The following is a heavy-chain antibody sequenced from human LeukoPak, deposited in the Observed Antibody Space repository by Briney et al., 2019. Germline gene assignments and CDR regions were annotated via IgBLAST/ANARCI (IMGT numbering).Heavy chain of an antibody. D-gene: IGHD6-19*01. J-gene: IGHJ4*02. V-gene: IGHV3-23*01. CDR3: AKGPLIEVAGTTWDY. CDR1: GLTFSNYA. CDR2: ISGSGANT. Sequence: GGSLRLSCAASGLTFSNYAMSWVRQAPGKGLEWVSAISGSGANTYYADSVKGRCTISRDNSKNTLYLQMNSLRAEDRAIYYCAKGPLIEVAGTTWDYWGQGTLVTVSS.